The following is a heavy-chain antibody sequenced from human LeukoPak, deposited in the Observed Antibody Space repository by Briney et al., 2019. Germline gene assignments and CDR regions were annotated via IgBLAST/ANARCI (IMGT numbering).Heavy chain of an antibody. CDR1: GFTFGNYW. J-gene: IGHJ5*02. V-gene: IGHV3-7*01. CDR3: ARWGVNAGLDR. CDR2: VTPDGSDK. D-gene: IGHD3-10*01. Sequence: SGRSLRLSCAASGFTFGNYWMAWVRQAPGKGLDWVANVTPDGSDKYYVDSVEGRFTISRDIAQSSLYLQMNSLRAEDSGVFYCARWGVNAGLDRWGQGTLVIVSS.